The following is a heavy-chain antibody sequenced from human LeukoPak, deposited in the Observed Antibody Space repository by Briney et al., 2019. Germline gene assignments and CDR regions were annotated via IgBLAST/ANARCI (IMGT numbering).Heavy chain of an antibody. Sequence: GGSLRLSCAASGFTFSNNAMSLVRQAPGKGLEWVSTISSSGGSTYYADSVKGRFTISRDNSKNTLYLQMNGLRAEDTAVYYCARGVDVWGSYRQYYFDYWGQGTLVTVSS. CDR2: ISSSGGST. CDR3: ARGVDVWGSYRQYYFDY. V-gene: IGHV3-23*01. J-gene: IGHJ4*02. CDR1: GFTFSNNA. D-gene: IGHD3-16*02.